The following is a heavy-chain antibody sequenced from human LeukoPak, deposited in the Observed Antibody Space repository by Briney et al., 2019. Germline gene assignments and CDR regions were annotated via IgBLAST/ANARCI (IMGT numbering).Heavy chain of an antibody. D-gene: IGHD6-19*01. CDR3: ASGAAGPIDY. V-gene: IGHV3-48*03. Sequence: GSLRLSCAASGFTFSSYEMNWVRQAPGKGLEWVSYISSSGSTIYYADSVKGRFTISRHNAKNSLYLQMNSLRAEDTAVYYCASGAAGPIDYWGQGTLVTVSS. J-gene: IGHJ4*02. CDR1: GFTFSSYE. CDR2: ISSSGSTI.